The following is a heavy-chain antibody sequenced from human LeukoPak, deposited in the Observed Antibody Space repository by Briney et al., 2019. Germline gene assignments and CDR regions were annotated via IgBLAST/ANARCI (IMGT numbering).Heavy chain of an antibody. CDR2: INWNSDNI. V-gene: IGHV3-9*01. Sequence: GRSLRLSCAASGFTFNDHAMFWVRQAPGKGLEWVSGINWNSDNIGYADSVKGRFTISRDDAKNSLFLQMNSLRAEDTALYYCARASYYYDTTGLGAVDIWGQGTMVTVSS. D-gene: IGHD3-22*01. CDR3: ARASYYYDTTGLGAVDI. CDR1: GFTFNDHA. J-gene: IGHJ3*02.